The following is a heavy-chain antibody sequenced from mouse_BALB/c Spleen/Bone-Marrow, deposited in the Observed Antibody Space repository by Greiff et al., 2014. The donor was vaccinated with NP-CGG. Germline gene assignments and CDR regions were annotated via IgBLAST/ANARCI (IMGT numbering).Heavy chain of an antibody. CDR2: IYPGDGDT. CDR3: ARRRDYDRYFDV. Sequence: QVQLQQSGPELVKPGASVKISCKASGYPFSSSWMNWVKQRPGQGLEWIGRIYPGDGDTNYNGKFKGKATLTADKSSSTAYMQLSSLTSVDSAVYFCARRRDYDRYFDVWGAGTTVTVSS. CDR1: GYPFSSSW. J-gene: IGHJ1*01. D-gene: IGHD2-4*01. V-gene: IGHV1-82*01.